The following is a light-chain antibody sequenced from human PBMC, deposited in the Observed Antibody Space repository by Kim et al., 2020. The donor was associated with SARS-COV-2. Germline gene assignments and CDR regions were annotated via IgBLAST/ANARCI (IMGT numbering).Light chain of an antibody. Sequence: DIQLTQSPSFLSASVGDRVTITCRACQGISTYLAWFHQKPGKAPNLLIYSASTLQSGVPSRFSGSGSGTEFTLTITSLQPEDSATYYCQHLNSYPLTFGGGTKLEI. V-gene: IGKV1-9*01. CDR2: SAS. J-gene: IGKJ4*01. CDR1: QGISTY. CDR3: QHLNSYPLT.